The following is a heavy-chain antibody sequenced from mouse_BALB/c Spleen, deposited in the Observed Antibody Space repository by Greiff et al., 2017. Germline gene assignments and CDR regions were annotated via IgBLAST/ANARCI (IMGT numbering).Heavy chain of an antibody. CDR2: ISYSGST. J-gene: IGHJ2*01. D-gene: IGHD2-1*01. CDR3: ARGGNYDFFDY. V-gene: IGHV3-2*02. Sequence: DVQLQESGPGLVKPSQSLSLTCTVTGYSITSDYAWNWIRQFPGNKLEWMGYISYSGSTSYNPSLKSRISITRDTSKNQFFLQLNSVTTEDTATYYCARGGNYDFFDYWGQGTTLTVSS. CDR1: GYSITSDYA.